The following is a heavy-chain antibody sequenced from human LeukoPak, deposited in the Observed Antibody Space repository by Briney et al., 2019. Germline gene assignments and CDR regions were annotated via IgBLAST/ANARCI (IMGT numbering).Heavy chain of an antibody. D-gene: IGHD2-15*01. CDR3: AREEYRSGGSCLYLGAFDI. CDR1: GYSFTSYW. J-gene: IGHJ3*02. V-gene: IGHV5-51*01. CDR2: IYPGDSDT. Sequence: PGESLKISCKGSGYSFTSYWIGWVRQMPGKGLEWMGIIYPGDSDTRYSPSFQGQVTISADKSISTAYLQWSSLKASDTAMYYCAREEYRSGGSCLYLGAFDIWGQGTMVTVSS.